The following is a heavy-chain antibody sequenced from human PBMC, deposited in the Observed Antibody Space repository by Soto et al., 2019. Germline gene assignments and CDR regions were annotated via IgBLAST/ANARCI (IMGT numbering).Heavy chain of an antibody. CDR3: ARHLIGNTVDL. J-gene: IGHJ3*01. D-gene: IGHD1-7*01. CDR2: VDPSRGSA. CDR1: GYTFINYF. V-gene: IGHV1-46*01. Sequence: QAQLLQSGAEVKKPGASVKVSCKASGYTFINYFIHWVRQAPGQRLEWIGIVDPSRGSADYAQKFQGRVTMTTDVSTRTVFMDLSSLRSEDTAVYYCARHLIGNTVDLWGQGTTVIVSS.